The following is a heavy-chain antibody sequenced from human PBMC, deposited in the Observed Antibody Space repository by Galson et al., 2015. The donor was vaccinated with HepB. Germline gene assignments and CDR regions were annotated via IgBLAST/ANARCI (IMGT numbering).Heavy chain of an antibody. V-gene: IGHV3-33*01. CDR1: GFTFSNYG. Sequence: SLRLSCAASGFTFSNYGMHWVRQAPGKGLEWVAVIWYDGSNKYYADSVEGRFTISRDNSKNTLYLQMDSLRAEDTAVYYCARWGDSVAGDFDYWGQGTLVTVSS. J-gene: IGHJ4*02. CDR3: ARWGDSVAGDFDY. CDR2: IWYDGSNK. D-gene: IGHD6-19*01.